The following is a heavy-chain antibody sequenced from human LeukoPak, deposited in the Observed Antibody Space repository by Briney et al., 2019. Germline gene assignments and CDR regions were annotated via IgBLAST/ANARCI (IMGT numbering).Heavy chain of an antibody. Sequence: GGSLRLSCAASGFTFSDYYMSWIRQAPGKGLEWVSYISSSGSTIYYADSVKGRFTISRDNAKNTLYLQMNSLRAEDTAVYYXXRAPXXGXDWFDPWGQGTLVTVSS. CDR1: GFTFSDYY. CDR3: XRAPXXGXDWFDP. CDR2: ISSSGSTI. J-gene: IGHJ5*02. D-gene: IGHD1-26*01. V-gene: IGHV3-11*04.